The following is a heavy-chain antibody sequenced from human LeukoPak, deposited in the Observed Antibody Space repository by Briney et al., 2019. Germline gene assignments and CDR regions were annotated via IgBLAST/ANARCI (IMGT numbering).Heavy chain of an antibody. CDR3: TRDRRRAMFRGVEGVDY. CDR2: INSSSSVT. D-gene: IGHD3-10*01. CDR1: GFTFSDYY. Sequence: GGSLRLSCAASGFTFSDYYMSWIRQAPGKGLEWVSYINSSSSVTNYADSVKGRFTISRDNAKNSLFLQMNGLRAEDTAVYYCTRDRRRAMFRGVEGVDYWGQGTLVTVSS. V-gene: IGHV3-11*06. J-gene: IGHJ4*02.